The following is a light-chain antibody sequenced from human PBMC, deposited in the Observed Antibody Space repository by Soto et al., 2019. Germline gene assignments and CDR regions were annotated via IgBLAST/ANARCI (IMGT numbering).Light chain of an antibody. J-gene: IGKJ3*01. V-gene: IGKV1-39*01. Sequence: DLPMTQSPSSLSASVGDRVTITCRASQSISSYLNWYQQKPGKAPKLLIYAASSLQSGVPSRFRGSGSGTDFTLTISSLQPEDFATYYCQQSDSTPTFGPGTKVDIK. CDR1: QSISSY. CDR2: AAS. CDR3: QQSDSTPT.